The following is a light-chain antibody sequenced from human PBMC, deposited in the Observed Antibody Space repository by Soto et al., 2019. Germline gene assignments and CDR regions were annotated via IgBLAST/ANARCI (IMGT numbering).Light chain of an antibody. J-gene: IGKJ2*01. V-gene: IGKV3-20*01. CDR3: QVYADSPMFT. Sequence: EIVLTQSPGTLSLSPGTRATLSCRASQSVSSSYLAWYQQKPGQAPRLLSYGASRRATAVPDRFSGSGSETDFTLTISRLEPEDFAVYYCQVYADSPMFTFGQGTKLEIK. CDR2: GAS. CDR1: QSVSSSY.